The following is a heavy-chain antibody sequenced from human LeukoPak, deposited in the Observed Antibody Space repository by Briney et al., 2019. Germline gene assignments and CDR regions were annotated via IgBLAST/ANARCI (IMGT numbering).Heavy chain of an antibody. D-gene: IGHD1/OR15-1a*01. V-gene: IGHV3-48*01. Sequence: GGSLRLSCAASGFTFSSYSMNWVRQAPGKGLEWVSYISSSSTIYYADSVKGRFTISRDNAKNSLYLQMNSLRAEDTAVYFCARVGTVALNILDYWGQGILVTVSS. CDR1: GFTFSSYS. CDR3: ARVGTVALNILDY. J-gene: IGHJ4*02. CDR2: ISSSSTI.